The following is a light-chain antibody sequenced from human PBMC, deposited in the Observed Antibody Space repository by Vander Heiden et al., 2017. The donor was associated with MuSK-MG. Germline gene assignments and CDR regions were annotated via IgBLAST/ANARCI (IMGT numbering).Light chain of an antibody. CDR3: HQSSSLFWT. CDR1: QHIGSS. V-gene: IGKV6-21*01. Sequence: VLTQSPDFQSVTPQEKVTITCRASQHIGSSLHWYQQRPGQSPKLLIKYASQSVSGVPSRFGGSGSGTDFTLTINSLETEDAATYYCHQSSSLFWTFGPGTKVEIK. CDR2: YAS. J-gene: IGKJ1*01.